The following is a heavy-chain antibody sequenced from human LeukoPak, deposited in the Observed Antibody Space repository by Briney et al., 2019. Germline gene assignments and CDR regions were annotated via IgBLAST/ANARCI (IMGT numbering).Heavy chain of an antibody. CDR3: ASSGYEDFYYYYYYMDV. CDR2: IIPIFGTA. CDR1: GGTFSSYA. Sequence: SVKVSCKASGGTFSSYAISWVRQAPGQGLEWMGGIIPIFGTANYTQKFQGRVTITTDESTSTAYMELSSLRSEDTAVYYCASSGYEDFYYYYYYMDVWGKGTTVTVSS. D-gene: IGHD5-12*01. J-gene: IGHJ6*03. V-gene: IGHV1-69*05.